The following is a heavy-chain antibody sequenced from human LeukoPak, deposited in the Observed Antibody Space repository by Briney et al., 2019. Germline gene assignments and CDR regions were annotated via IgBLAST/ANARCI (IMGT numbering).Heavy chain of an antibody. D-gene: IGHD3-10*01. Sequence: PGGSLRLSCAASGFTFSDYYMSWIRQAPGKGLEWVSYISSSGSTIYYADSVKGRFTISMDNAKNSLYLQMNSLRAEDTAVYYCARDRDYYGSGSYYVYWGQGTLVTVSS. J-gene: IGHJ4*02. V-gene: IGHV3-11*01. CDR3: ARDRDYYGSGSYYVY. CDR2: ISSSGSTI. CDR1: GFTFSDYY.